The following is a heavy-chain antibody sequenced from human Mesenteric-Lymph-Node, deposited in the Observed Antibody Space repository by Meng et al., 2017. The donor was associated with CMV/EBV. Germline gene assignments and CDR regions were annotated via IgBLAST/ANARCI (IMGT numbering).Heavy chain of an antibody. CDR3: ARGAAAGMMGWSDP. V-gene: IGHV4-59*01. D-gene: IGHD6-13*01. CDR2: TYYSVGA. J-gene: IGHJ5*02. Sequence: SETLSLTCSVSGGSITSYYWSWMRLPPGKGLEYIGHTYYSVGAHYNPSLKSRVTISVDTSKIQFSLKVTSVTAADTAVYYCARGAAAGMMGWSDPWGQGTLVTVSS. CDR1: GGSITSYY.